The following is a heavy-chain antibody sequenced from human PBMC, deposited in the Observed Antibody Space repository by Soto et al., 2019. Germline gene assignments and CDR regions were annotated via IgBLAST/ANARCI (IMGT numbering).Heavy chain of an antibody. CDR1: GFTFSSYS. CDR3: ARDSPWLDGYNFLSYYYYGMDV. J-gene: IGHJ6*02. CDR2: ISSSSSYI. V-gene: IGHV3-21*01. D-gene: IGHD5-12*01. Sequence: PGGSLRLSCAASGFTFSSYSMNWVRQAPGKGLEWVTSISSSSSYIYYADSVKGRFTTSRDNAKNSLYLQMNSLRAEDTAVYYCARDSPWLDGYNFLSYYYYGMDVWGQGTTVTVSS.